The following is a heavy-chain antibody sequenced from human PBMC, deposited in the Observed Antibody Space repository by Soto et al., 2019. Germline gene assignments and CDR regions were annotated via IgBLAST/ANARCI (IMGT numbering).Heavy chain of an antibody. J-gene: IGHJ4*02. CDR1: GFTFDDYA. V-gene: IGHV3-43D*04. CDR2: INWHGGST. CDR3: ARGSTDSYPGSRIFDF. Sequence: GGSLRLSCAASGFTFDDYAMHWVRQAPGKGLEWVSLINWHGGSTYYADSVRGRFTMSRDNSKKTLYLQMNSLRVEDSALYYCARGSTDSYPGSRIFDFWGRGTLVTVSS. D-gene: IGHD3-10*01.